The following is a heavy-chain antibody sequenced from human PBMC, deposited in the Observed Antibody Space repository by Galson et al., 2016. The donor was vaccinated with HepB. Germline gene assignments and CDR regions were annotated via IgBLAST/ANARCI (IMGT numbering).Heavy chain of an antibody. Sequence: SLRLSCAASGFTLTSYGMHWVRQAPGKGLEWVAVIWFDGSNKYYADSVKGRFTISRDNSKNTLYLQMNSLRAKDTAVYYCTLATRYDAFDIWGQGTLVAVSA. J-gene: IGHJ3*02. CDR1: GFTLTSYG. CDR3: TLATRYDAFDI. CDR2: IWFDGSNK. V-gene: IGHV3-33*01. D-gene: IGHD6-6*01.